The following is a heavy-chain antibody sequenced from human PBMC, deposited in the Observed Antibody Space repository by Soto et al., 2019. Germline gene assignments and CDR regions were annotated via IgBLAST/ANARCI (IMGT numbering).Heavy chain of an antibody. V-gene: IGHV3-23*04. CDR2: IRGVAGST. CDR3: VKGAWLDY. J-gene: IGHJ4*02. CDR1: GFTFSTFD. Sequence: EVQLVESGGGLVQPGGSLRLSCAASGFTFSTFDMTWVRQAPGKGLEWVSLIRGVAGSTHYPDSVKGRFTISKDTSNNVLYLEMNNLRADDTAVYFCVKGAWLDYWGQGNMVTVSS.